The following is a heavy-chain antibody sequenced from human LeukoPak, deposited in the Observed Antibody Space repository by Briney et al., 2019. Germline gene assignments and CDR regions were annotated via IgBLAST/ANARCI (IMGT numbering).Heavy chain of an antibody. CDR2: IYYSGST. D-gene: IGHD5-24*01. CDR3: ARNNKQFSDVDWFDP. CDR1: GGSLSSGSYY. Sequence: SETLSLTCTVSGGSLSSGSYYWSWIRQPAGKGLEWIGYIYYSGSTNYNPSLKSRVTISVDTSKNQFSLKLTSVTAADTAVYYCARNNKQFSDVDWFDPWGQGTLVTVSS. V-gene: IGHV4-61*10. J-gene: IGHJ5*02.